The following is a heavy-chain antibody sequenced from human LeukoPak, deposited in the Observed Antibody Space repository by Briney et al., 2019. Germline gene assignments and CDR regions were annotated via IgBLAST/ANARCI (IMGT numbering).Heavy chain of an antibody. CDR2: ISWNSGSI. J-gene: IGHJ4*02. CDR1: GFTFDDYA. V-gene: IGHV3-9*01. Sequence: PGGSLRLSCAASGFTFDDYAMHWVRQAPGKGLEWVSGISWNSGSIGYADSVKGRFTISRDNAKNSLYLQMNSLRAEDTALYYCAKDMSSSDYDPLDYWGQGTLVTVSS. D-gene: IGHD5-12*01. CDR3: AKDMSSSDYDPLDY.